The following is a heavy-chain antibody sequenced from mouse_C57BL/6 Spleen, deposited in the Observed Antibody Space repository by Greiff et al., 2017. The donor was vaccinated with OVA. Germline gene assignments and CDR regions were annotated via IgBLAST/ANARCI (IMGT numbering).Heavy chain of an antibody. CDR3: ARDYNGSRAFAY. J-gene: IGHJ3*01. V-gene: IGHV1-26*01. D-gene: IGHD1-1*01. CDR2: INPNNGGT. CDR1: GYTFTDYY. Sequence: EVQLQQSGPELVKPGASVKISCKASGYTFTDYYMNWVKQSHGKSLEWIGDINPNNGGTSYNQKFKGKATLTVDKSSSTAYMELRSLTSEDSAVYYCARDYNGSRAFAYWGQGTLVTVSA.